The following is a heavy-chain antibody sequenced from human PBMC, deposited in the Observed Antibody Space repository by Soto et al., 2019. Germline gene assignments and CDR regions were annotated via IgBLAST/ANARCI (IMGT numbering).Heavy chain of an antibody. V-gene: IGHV4-31*03. CDR2: IYYSGST. Sequence: LSLTCTVSGGSISSGGYYWSWIRQHPGKGLEWIGYIYYSGSTYYNPSLKSRVTISVDTSKNQFSLKLSSVTAADTAVYYCAGLMVRGVITFGLNWFDPWGQGTLVTVSS. CDR1: GGSISSGGYY. CDR3: AGLMVRGVITFGLNWFDP. J-gene: IGHJ5*02. D-gene: IGHD3-10*01.